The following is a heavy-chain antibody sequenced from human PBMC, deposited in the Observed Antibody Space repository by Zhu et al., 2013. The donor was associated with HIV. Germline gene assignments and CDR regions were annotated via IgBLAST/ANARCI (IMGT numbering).Heavy chain of an antibody. CDR2: IDPNSGDT. CDR3: ARDHCSRTTCYFGT. V-gene: IGHV1-2*02. D-gene: IGHD2-2*01. J-gene: IGHJ3*01. Sequence: VQLVQSGAEVKKPGASVKVSCKASGYTFTSYGISWVRQAPGQGLEWVGWIDPNSGDTDYAQNFQGRVILTRDTSISTAHMQLSGLRYDDTAVYYCARDHCSRTTCYFGTWGQGTMVTVSS. CDR1: GYTFTSYG.